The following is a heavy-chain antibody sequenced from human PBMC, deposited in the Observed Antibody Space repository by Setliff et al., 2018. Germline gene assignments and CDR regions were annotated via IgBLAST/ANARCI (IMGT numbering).Heavy chain of an antibody. CDR3: AKNGFGVVALGVNNWFDP. D-gene: IGHD3-10*01. Sequence: GGSLRLSCAASGFTFSSYAMSWVRQAPGKGLEWVSAIRGSGGSTYYADSVKGRFTISRDNSKNTLYLQMNSLRAEDTAVYYCAKNGFGVVALGVNNWFDPWGQGILVTVSS. J-gene: IGHJ5*02. CDR2: IRGSGGST. CDR1: GFTFSSYA. V-gene: IGHV3-23*01.